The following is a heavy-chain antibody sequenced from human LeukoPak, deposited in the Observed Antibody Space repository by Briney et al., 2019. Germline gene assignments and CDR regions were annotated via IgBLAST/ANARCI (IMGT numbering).Heavy chain of an antibody. J-gene: IGHJ4*02. D-gene: IGHD5-24*01. Sequence: GGSLRLSCAASGFTFNKYSKSWVRQAPGKGLEWISYIDGSSATIYYADSVKGRFTTSRDNTKNSVYLHMNSLRAEDTAMYYCATYGRDGYKGFYWGQGTLVTVSS. CDR2: IDGSSATI. CDR3: ATYGRDGYKGFY. V-gene: IGHV3-48*04. CDR1: GFTFNKYS.